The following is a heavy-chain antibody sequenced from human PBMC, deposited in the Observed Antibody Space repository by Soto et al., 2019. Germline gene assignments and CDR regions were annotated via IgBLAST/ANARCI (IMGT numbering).Heavy chain of an antibody. CDR3: ALVVVEYSSESGLGWFDP. Sequence: PSETLSLTCTVSGGSISSSSYYWGWLRQPPGQGLEWIGSIYYSGSTYYNPSLKSRVTISVDTSKNQFTLKLSSVTAADTAVYYCALVVVEYSSESGLGWFDPWGQGTLVTVSS. V-gene: IGHV4-39*01. J-gene: IGHJ5*02. D-gene: IGHD6-6*01. CDR1: GGSISSSSYY. CDR2: IYYSGST.